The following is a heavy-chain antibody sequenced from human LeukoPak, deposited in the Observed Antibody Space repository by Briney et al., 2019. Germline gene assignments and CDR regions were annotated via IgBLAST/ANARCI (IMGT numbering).Heavy chain of an antibody. V-gene: IGHV3-9*01. Sequence: GGSLRLSCAASGFTFDDYAMHWVRQAPGKGLEWVSGISWNSGSIGYADSVKGRFTISRDNAKNSLYLQMNSLRDEDTAVYYCAEGDFWGQGTLVTVSS. CDR3: AEGDF. CDR1: GFTFDDYA. CDR2: ISWNSGSI. J-gene: IGHJ4*02.